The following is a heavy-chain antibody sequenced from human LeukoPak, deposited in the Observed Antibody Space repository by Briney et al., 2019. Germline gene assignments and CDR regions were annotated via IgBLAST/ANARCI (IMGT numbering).Heavy chain of an antibody. V-gene: IGHV5-51*01. CDR3: ARRNMGQDGYSPNFDY. CDR2: IYPGDYDT. D-gene: IGHD5-24*01. J-gene: IGHJ4*02. CDR1: GYSFTSYW. Sequence: GESLKISCKGSGYSFTSYWIGWVRQMPGKGLEWMGIIYPGDYDTRYSPSFQGPVTISADKSISNAYLQWSSLKDSDTAMYYCARRNMGQDGYSPNFDYWGQGTLVTVSS.